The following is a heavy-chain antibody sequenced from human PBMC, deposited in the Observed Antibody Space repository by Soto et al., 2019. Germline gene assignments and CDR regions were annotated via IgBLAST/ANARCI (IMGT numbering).Heavy chain of an antibody. CDR3: ARDGGGCSGGSCYSGSLFDY. Sequence: ASVKVSCKASGYMFTKSAMHWVRQAPGQRLEWMGWISGDSGNTKYSPKLQDRVTITRDTSASTAYMELSSLRSEDTALYYCARDGGGCSGGSCYSGSLFDYWGQGTLVTVSS. CDR1: GYMFTKSA. V-gene: IGHV1-3*01. CDR2: ISGDSGNT. D-gene: IGHD2-15*01. J-gene: IGHJ4*02.